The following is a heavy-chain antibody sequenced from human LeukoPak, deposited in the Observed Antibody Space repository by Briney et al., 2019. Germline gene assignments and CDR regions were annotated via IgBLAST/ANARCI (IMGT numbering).Heavy chain of an antibody. Sequence: SETLSLTCAVSGYSISSGYYWGWIRQPPGKGLEWIGSIYHSGSTYYNPSPKSRVTISVDTSKNQFSLKLSSVTAADTAVYYCARLSLNGDYAWYWGQRTLVTVSS. D-gene: IGHD4-17*01. J-gene: IGHJ4*02. CDR1: GYSISSGYY. CDR3: ARLSLNGDYAWY. CDR2: IYHSGST. V-gene: IGHV4-38-2*01.